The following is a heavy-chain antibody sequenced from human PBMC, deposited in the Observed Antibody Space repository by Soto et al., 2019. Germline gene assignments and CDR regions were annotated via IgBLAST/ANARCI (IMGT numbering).Heavy chain of an antibody. V-gene: IGHV4-4*02. CDR1: GGSISSSNW. CDR3: ARVGDYYGMDV. CDR2: IYHSGST. J-gene: IGHJ6*02. D-gene: IGHD2-15*01. Sequence: AETLSLTCAVSGGSISSSNWWSWVRQPPGKGLEWIGEIYHSGSTNYKPSLKSRVTISVDKSKNQFSLKLSSVTAADTAVYYCARVGDYYGMDVWGQGPTVTVSS.